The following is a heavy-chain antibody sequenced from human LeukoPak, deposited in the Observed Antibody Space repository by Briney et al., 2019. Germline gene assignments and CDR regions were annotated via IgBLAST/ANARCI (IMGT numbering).Heavy chain of an antibody. CDR1: GFTFSSYA. J-gene: IGHJ4*02. D-gene: IGHD2-2*01. CDR3: ATSLYCSSTSCPFDD. V-gene: IGHV3-30*02. CDR2: IRYDGSDK. Sequence: GGSLRLSCAASGFTFSSYAMSWVRQAPGKGLEWVAFIRYDGSDKYYADSVKGRFTISRDNSKNTLYLQMNSLRPEDTAVYYCATSLYCSSTSCPFDDWGRGTLVTVSS.